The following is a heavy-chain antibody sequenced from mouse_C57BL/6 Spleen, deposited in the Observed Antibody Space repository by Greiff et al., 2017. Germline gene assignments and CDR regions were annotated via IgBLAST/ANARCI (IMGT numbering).Heavy chain of an antibody. D-gene: IGHD2-5*01. CDR1: GYSFTSYW. CDR2: IYPGSGST. V-gene: IGHV1-55*01. CDR3: AREDYSNLTGGYFDG. Sequence: QVQLQQSGAELVKPGASVKMSCKASGYSFTSYWITWVKQRPGQGLEWFGDIYPGSGSTNYNEKFKSKATLTVDTSSSTAYMQLSSLTSEDSAVYYCAREDYSNLTGGYFDGWGTGTTVTVAS. J-gene: IGHJ1*03.